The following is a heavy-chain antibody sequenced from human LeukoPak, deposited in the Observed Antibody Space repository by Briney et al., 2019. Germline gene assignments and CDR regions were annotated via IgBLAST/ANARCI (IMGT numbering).Heavy chain of an antibody. CDR1: GFTFSSYW. J-gene: IGHJ3*02. CDR2: IKQDGSEK. V-gene: IGHV3-7*03. Sequence: GGSLRLSCAASGFTFSSYWMSWVRQAPGKGPEWVANIKQDGSEKYYVDSVKGRFTISRDNAKNTLYLQMNGLRGEDTAVYYCAKGRNGDNVAEAADIWGQGTMVTVSS. CDR3: AKGRNGDNVAEAADI. D-gene: IGHD4-17*01.